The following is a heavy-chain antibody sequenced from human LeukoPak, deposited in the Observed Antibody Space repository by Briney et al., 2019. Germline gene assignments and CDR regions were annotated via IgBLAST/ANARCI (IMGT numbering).Heavy chain of an antibody. CDR1: GYTLTMYD. CDR3: ARDKSVRDEAWWFNP. D-gene: IGHD5-24*01. V-gene: IGHV1-46*01. Sequence: GASVKCSCKAFGYTLTMYDMHWVRQAPGQGPDWMGVISPSVGSTTYAQKFHGRVTLTRDLSTSTDYLALSSLRSEATAPHYCARDKSVRDEAWWFNPWGQGTLVTVSS. J-gene: IGHJ5*02. CDR2: ISPSVGST.